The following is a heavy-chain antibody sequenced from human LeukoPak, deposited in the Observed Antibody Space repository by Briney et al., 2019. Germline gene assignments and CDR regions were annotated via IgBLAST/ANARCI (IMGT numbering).Heavy chain of an antibody. J-gene: IGHJ4*02. CDR1: GGSISSYY. CDR2: IYYGGST. CDR3: ARVRYSSSWSLFDY. D-gene: IGHD6-13*01. V-gene: IGHV4-59*01. Sequence: SETLSLTCTVSGGSISSYYWSWIRQPPGKGLEWIGYIYYGGSTNYNPSLKSRVTISVDTSKNQFSLKLSSVTAADTAVYYCARVRYSSSWSLFDYWGQGTLVTVSS.